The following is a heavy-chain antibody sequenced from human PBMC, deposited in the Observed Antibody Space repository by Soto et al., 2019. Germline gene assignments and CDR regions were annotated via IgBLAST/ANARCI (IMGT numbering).Heavy chain of an antibody. J-gene: IGHJ4*02. CDR2: IYSGGYT. V-gene: IGHV3-53*01. CDR3: APQRGGGGY. D-gene: IGHD6-25*01. CDR1: GFTVSNNY. Sequence: EVQLVESGGGLIQPGGSLRLSCAVSGFTVSNNYMSWVRQAPGKGLEGVSVIYSGGYTAYGDSVKGRFTISRDNSKNTLYPKRNSRRAEHPAVYYCAPQRGGGGYWGQGTLVTVSS.